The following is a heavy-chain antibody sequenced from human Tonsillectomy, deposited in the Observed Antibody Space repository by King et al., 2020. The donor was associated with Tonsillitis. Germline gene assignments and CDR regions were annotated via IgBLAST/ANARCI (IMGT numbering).Heavy chain of an antibody. CDR1: GFTFDDYA. CDR3: ARHPGYFSL. CDR2: INWNGGST. V-gene: IGHV3-20*04. Sequence: QLVQAGGGVVRPGGSLRLSCAASGFTFDDYAMSWVRQAPGKGLEWVSGINWNGGSTGYADSVKGGFTISRDNAKNSLYLQMNRLRAEDTAFYYCARHPGYFSLWGRGTLVTVSS. J-gene: IGHJ2*01.